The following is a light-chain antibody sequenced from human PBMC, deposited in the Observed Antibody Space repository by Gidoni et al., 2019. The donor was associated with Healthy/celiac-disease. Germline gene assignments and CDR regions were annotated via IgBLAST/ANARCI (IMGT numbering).Light chain of an antibody. J-gene: IGKJ1*01. V-gene: IGKV1-9*01. Sequence: IRLTESPSSLSASVGDRVTITCRASQGISSYLAWYQQKPGKAPKLLIYAASTLQSGVPSRFSGSGSGTDFNLTISSLQLEDFETYYCQRLNSYRLVTFGQGTKVEIK. CDR2: AAS. CDR3: QRLNSYRLVT. CDR1: QGISSY.